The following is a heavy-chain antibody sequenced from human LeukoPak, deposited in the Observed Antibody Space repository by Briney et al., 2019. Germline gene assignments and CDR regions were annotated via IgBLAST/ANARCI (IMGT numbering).Heavy chain of an antibody. Sequence: TSETLSLTCAVYGGSFSGYYWSWIRQAPGKRLEWIGEINHSGDTNYNPSLQSRVNISQDKSKNQFSLRLSSVIAADTAAYHCARGEGSGSYMSYFDYWGQGGLVTVSS. CDR2: INHSGDT. V-gene: IGHV4-34*01. CDR3: ARGEGSGSYMSYFDY. CDR1: GGSFSGYY. J-gene: IGHJ4*02. D-gene: IGHD3-10*01.